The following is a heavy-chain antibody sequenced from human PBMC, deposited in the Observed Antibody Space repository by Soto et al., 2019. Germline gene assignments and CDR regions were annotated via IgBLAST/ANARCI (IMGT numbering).Heavy chain of an antibody. J-gene: IGHJ5*02. CDR1: GGSISSYY. CDR3: ARGGGRYSGYEIFDP. CDR2: IYYSGST. V-gene: IGHV4-59*01. Sequence: XETLSLTCTVSGGSISSYYWSWIRQPPGKGLEWIGYIYYSGSTNYNPSLKSRVTISVDTSKNQFSLKLSSVTAADTAVYYCARGGGRYSGYEIFDPWGQGTLVTVSS. D-gene: IGHD5-12*01.